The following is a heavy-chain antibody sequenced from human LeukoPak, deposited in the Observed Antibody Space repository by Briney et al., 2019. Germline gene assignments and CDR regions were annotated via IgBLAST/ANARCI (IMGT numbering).Heavy chain of an antibody. D-gene: IGHD3-3*01. CDR3: AKPYYDFWSAYSGGGSMNV. Sequence: PGGSLRLSCAASGFTFSYYGMHWVRQAPGKGLEWVAFISSDGSNKYYADSVKGRFAISRDNSENTLYLRMNSLRAEDTALYYCAKPYYDFWSAYSGGGSMNVWGQGTTVTVSS. CDR2: ISSDGSNK. CDR1: GFTFSYYG. J-gene: IGHJ6*02. V-gene: IGHV3-30*18.